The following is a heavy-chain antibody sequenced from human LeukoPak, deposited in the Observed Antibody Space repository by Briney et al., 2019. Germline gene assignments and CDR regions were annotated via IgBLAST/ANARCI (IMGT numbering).Heavy chain of an antibody. CDR3: ARLRVTTGFDY. D-gene: IGHD2-21*02. V-gene: IGHV4-39*01. CDR2: IYYTGIA. J-gene: IGHJ4*02. Sequence: SETLSLTCTVSDGSITRSSYYWGWIRQTPGEGLDWIGSIYYTGIAYYNPSLQGRVAMSVDTSKNQFSLKLNSVTVADTAVYYCARLRVTTGFDYWDQGIPVTVSS. CDR1: DGSITRSSYY.